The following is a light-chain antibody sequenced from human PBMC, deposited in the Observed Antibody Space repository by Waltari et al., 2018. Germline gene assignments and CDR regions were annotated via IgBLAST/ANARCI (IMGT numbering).Light chain of an antibody. CDR2: RDT. Sequence: SFDLTQPLSVSVALGQTASLTCGGDNFGSRNEHWKQQKLGQAPVLAIYRDTNRPSGIPERFSVSNSGNTATLFISRAQAGDEADYFCQVWDSSSNAVFGGETKLTVL. J-gene: IGLJ2*01. V-gene: IGLV3-9*01. CDR3: QVWDSSSNAV. CDR1: NFGSRN.